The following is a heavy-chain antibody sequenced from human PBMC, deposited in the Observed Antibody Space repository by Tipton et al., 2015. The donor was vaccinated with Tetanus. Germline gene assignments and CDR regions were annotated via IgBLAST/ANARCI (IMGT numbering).Heavy chain of an antibody. V-gene: IGHV4-31*03. D-gene: IGHD6-6*01. J-gene: IGHJ5*02. CDR3: ARDQGGGRVVRLNWFDP. CDR1: GGSITNGGYY. CDR2: ISYTGTT. Sequence: TLSLTCTVSGGSITNGGYYWSWIRQHPGKGLDWIGYISYTGTTHYNPSLKSRVTISVDTSKNQFSLTLTSVTAADTAVYYCARDQGGGRVVRLNWFDPWGHGTLVTVSS.